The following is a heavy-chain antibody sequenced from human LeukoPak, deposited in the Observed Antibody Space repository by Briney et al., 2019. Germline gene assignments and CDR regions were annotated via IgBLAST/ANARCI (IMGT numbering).Heavy chain of an antibody. J-gene: IGHJ4*02. CDR2: ISYDGSNK. CDR3: AKVVGTMVRGVIDY. CDR1: GFTFSSYA. Sequence: GGSLRLSCAASGFTFSSYAMHWVRQAPGKGLEWVAVISYDGSNKYYADSVKGRFTISRDNSKNTLYLQMNSLRAEDTAVYYCAKVVGTMVRGVIDYWGQGTLVTVSS. D-gene: IGHD3-10*01. V-gene: IGHV3-30-3*01.